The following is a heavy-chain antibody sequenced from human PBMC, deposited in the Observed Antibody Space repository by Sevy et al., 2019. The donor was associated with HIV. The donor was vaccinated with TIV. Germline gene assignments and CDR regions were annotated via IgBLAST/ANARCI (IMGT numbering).Heavy chain of an antibody. CDR3: ATSRSGYFDSSGYYIY. J-gene: IGHJ4*02. CDR1: GYSFTSHW. V-gene: IGHV5-51*01. Sequence: GESLKISCKGSGYSFTSHWLGWVRHMPGKGLEWMGIIYPDDSDTRYSPSFQGQVTFSAAKSINTAYLQWSSLKASDTAMYYCATSRSGYFDSSGYYIYWGQGTLVTVSS. D-gene: IGHD3-22*01. CDR2: IYPDDSDT.